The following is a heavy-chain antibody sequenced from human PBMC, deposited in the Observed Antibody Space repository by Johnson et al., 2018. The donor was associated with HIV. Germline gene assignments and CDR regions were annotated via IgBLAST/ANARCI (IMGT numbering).Heavy chain of an antibody. D-gene: IGHD4-23*01. V-gene: IGHV3-20*04. CDR2: INWNGGSI. Sequence: VQLVESGGGLVQPGRSLRLSCAASGFTFDYYGMTWVRQTPGKGLEWVSGINWNGGSIGYADSVKGRFTISRDNAKNSLYLQMSSLRAEDTALYYCARAVDYGGNSPSRAFDIWGRGTLVTVSS. CDR1: GFTFDYYG. CDR3: ARAVDYGGNSPSRAFDI. J-gene: IGHJ3*02.